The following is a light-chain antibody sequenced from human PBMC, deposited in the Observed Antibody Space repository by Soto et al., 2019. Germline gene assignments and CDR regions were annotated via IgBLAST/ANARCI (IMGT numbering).Light chain of an antibody. CDR3: QCYDTSLRVV. Sequence: QSVLTQPPSVSGAPGQSVTISCTGSRSNIGADYDVHWYQQLPGTAPKLLIYDDNNRPSGVPDRFSGSKSGTSASLAITGLQAEDEADYYCQCYDTSLRVVFGGGTKLTVL. CDR2: DDN. J-gene: IGLJ2*01. CDR1: RSNIGADYD. V-gene: IGLV1-40*01.